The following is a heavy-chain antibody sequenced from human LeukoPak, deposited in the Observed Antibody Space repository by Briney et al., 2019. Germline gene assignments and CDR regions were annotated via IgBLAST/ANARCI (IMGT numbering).Heavy chain of an antibody. V-gene: IGHV1-18*01. CDR2: ISAYNGNT. Sequence: GASVKVSCKASGYTFTSYGISWVRQAPGQGLEWMGWISAYNGNTNYAQKLQGRVTMTTDTSTSTAYMELRSLRSDDTAVYYCARAGIYYDSSGYYFDYRGQGTLVTVSS. CDR3: ARAGIYYDSSGYYFDY. J-gene: IGHJ4*02. D-gene: IGHD3-22*01. CDR1: GYTFTSYG.